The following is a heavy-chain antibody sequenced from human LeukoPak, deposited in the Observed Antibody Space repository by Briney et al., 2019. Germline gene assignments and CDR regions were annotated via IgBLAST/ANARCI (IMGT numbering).Heavy chain of an antibody. CDR2: ISYDGAT. CDR1: GRSISSRGYY. CDR3: ATDSSGGYGAFDY. Sequence: TSETLSLTCTVSGRSISSRGYYWSWLPHLPGKGLDCIGYISYDGATVYNPSLRRRLTISVDTSKNQFRLKLTSVTAADTAMYYCATDSSGGYGAFDYWGQGTLVTVSS. D-gene: IGHD4-17*01. V-gene: IGHV4-31*03. J-gene: IGHJ4*02.